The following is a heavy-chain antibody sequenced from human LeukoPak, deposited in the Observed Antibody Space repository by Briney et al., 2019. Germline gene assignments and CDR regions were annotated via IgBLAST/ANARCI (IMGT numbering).Heavy chain of an antibody. CDR1: GFTFSSYG. V-gene: IGHV3-30*03. CDR3: ASPVTYYYDSSGSGAFDY. CDR2: VSHVGSVK. Sequence: QSGGSLRLSCTASGFTFSSYGMHWVRQAPGKGLEWVAVVSHVGSVKYYADSVKGRFTISRDNAKNSLYLQMNSLRAEDTAVYYCASPVTYYYDSSGSGAFDYWGQGTLVTVSS. J-gene: IGHJ4*02. D-gene: IGHD3-22*01.